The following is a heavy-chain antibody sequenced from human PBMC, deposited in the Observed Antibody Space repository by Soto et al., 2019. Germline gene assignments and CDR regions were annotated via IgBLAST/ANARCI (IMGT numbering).Heavy chain of an antibody. CDR2: ISWNSGSI. D-gene: IGHD3-10*01. CDR1: GFTFDDYA. J-gene: IGHJ6*02. Sequence: PWGSLRLSCAASGFTFDDYAMHWVRQAPGKGLEWVSGISWNSGSIGYADSVKGRFTISRDNAKNSLYLQMNSLRAEDTALYYCAKSIGYYYGSGKAYYYYGMDVWGQGTTVTVSS. CDR3: AKSIGYYYGSGKAYYYYGMDV. V-gene: IGHV3-9*01.